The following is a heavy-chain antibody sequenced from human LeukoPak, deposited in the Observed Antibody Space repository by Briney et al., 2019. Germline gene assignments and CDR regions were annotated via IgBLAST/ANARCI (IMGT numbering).Heavy chain of an antibody. CDR1: GGSFSGYY. J-gene: IGHJ4*02. Sequence: SETLSLTCAVYGGSFSGYYWNWIRQPPGKGLEWIGEINHSGSTNYNPSLKSRVTISVDTSKNQFSLKLSSVTAADTAVYYCARGSRDIVVVPASFSYYFDYWGQGTLVTVSS. V-gene: IGHV4-34*01. CDR2: INHSGST. CDR3: ARGSRDIVVVPASFSYYFDY. D-gene: IGHD2-2*01.